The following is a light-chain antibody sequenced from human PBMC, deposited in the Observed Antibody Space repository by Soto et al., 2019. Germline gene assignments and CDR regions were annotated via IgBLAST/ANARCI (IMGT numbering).Light chain of an antibody. Sequence: RSLSPGERATLSCRSSPSVTNYLAWYQQKPGQAPRLLIYGAFNRATGIPARFSGSGSGTDFTLTISSLEPEDFAVYYCQQRNIWPPVTFGQGTRLEIK. CDR2: GAF. J-gene: IGKJ5*01. CDR3: QQRNIWPPVT. V-gene: IGKV3-11*01. CDR1: PSVTNY.